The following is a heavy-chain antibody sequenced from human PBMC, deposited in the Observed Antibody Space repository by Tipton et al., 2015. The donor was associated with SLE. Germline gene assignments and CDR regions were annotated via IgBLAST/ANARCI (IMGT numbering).Heavy chain of an antibody. J-gene: IGHJ4*02. D-gene: IGHD6-19*01. CDR1: GGSISSAFHY. CDR3: ARGRIAVAGNHFDY. Sequence: TLSLTCTVSGGSISSAFHYWSWVRQPAGEGLEWIGRVYFGGNTNYNPSLKSRVIISVDTSKNQFSLKLSSVTAADTAVYYCARGRIAVAGNHFDYWGQGTLVTVSS. V-gene: IGHV4-61*02. CDR2: VYFGGNT.